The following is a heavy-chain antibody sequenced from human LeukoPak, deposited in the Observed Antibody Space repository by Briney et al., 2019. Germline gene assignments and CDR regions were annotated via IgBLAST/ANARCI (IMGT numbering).Heavy chain of an antibody. CDR3: AKDEGQFVAAMDY. CDR2: ISWSSGSL. Sequence: GGSLRLSCTASGFTFDDYAMHWVRQAPGKGLEWVSGISWSSGSLGYADSVKGRFIISRDNAKNCLYLQMNSLRAEDTALYYCAKDEGQFVAAMDYWGQGTLVTVSS. V-gene: IGHV3-9*01. CDR1: GFTFDDYA. D-gene: IGHD2-15*01. J-gene: IGHJ4*02.